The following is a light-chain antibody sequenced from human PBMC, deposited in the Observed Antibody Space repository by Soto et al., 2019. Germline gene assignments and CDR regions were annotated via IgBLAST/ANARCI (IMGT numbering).Light chain of an antibody. CDR2: EVS. CDR3: SSYTSSSTL. CDR1: SSDVGSYNY. V-gene: IGLV2-14*01. J-gene: IGLJ1*01. Sequence: QAVVTQPASVSGSPGQSITISCTGTSSDVGSYNYASWYQQHPGKAPKLMIYEVSDRPSGISSRFSGSKSGNTASLTISGLQTEDEADYYCSSYTSSSTLFGTGTKLTVL.